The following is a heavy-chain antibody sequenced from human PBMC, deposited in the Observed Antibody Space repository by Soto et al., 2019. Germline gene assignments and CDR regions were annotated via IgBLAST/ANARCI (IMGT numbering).Heavy chain of an antibody. Sequence: ASVKVSCKASGYTFTSYDINWVRQATGQGLEWMGWMNPNSGNTGYAQKFQGRVTMTRNTSISTAYMELSSLRSEDTAVYYCARAQSRDSSGWYLRYNWFDPWGQGTLVTVSS. CDR3: ARAQSRDSSGWYLRYNWFDP. CDR1: GYTFTSYD. J-gene: IGHJ5*02. D-gene: IGHD6-19*01. CDR2: MNPNSGNT. V-gene: IGHV1-8*01.